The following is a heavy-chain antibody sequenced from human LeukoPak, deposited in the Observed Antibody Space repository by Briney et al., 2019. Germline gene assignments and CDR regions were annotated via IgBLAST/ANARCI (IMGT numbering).Heavy chain of an antibody. J-gene: IGHJ4*02. Sequence: SETLSLTCAVYGWSFSGYYWSWIRQPPGKGLEWIGEINHSGSTNYNPSLKSRVTISVDTSKNQFSLKLSSVTAADTAVYYCARMGRRYCGGDCYSFVFDYWGQGTLVTVSS. CDR3: ARMGRRYCGGDCYSFVFDY. D-gene: IGHD2-21*02. V-gene: IGHV4-34*01. CDR1: GWSFSGYY. CDR2: INHSGST.